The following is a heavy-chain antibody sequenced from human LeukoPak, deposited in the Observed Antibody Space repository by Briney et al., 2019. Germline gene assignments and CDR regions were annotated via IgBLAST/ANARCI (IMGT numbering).Heavy chain of an antibody. D-gene: IGHD3-10*01. Sequence: ASVKVSCKASGYTFTSYGINWVRQAPGQGLEWMGWISTYNGNTNFAQKLQGRVTMTTDASTSTAHMELRSLTSDDTAVYYCARDNINIIWGVIGYWGQGTLVTVSS. CDR3: ARDNINIIWGVIGY. J-gene: IGHJ4*02. CDR1: GYTFTSYG. V-gene: IGHV1-18*01. CDR2: ISTYNGNT.